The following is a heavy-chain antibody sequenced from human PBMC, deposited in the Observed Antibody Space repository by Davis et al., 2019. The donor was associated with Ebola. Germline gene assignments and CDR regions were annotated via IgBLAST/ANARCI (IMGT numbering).Heavy chain of an antibody. CDR2: IKQDGSES. J-gene: IGHJ4*02. D-gene: IGHD3-9*01. V-gene: IGHV3-7*01. Sequence: PGGSLRLSCAASGFTFSDYWMTWVRQAPGKGLEWVANIKQDGSESYYVDSVKGRFTISRDNAKNSLYLQMNSLRAEDTAVYYCASRRGGPQNGWDILAGYPWGQGTLVTVSS. CDR3: ASRRGGPQNGWDILAGYP. CDR1: GFTFSDYW.